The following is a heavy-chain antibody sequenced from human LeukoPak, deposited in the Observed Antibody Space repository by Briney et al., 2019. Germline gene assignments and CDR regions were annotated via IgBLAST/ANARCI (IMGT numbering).Heavy chain of an antibody. CDR3: ARGGSGSLGSFDY. J-gene: IGHJ4*02. CDR1: GGTFSSYA. V-gene: IGHV1-69*13. Sequence: EASVKVSCKASGGTFSSYAISWVRQAPGQGLEWMGGIIPIFGTANYAQKFQGRVTITADESTSTAYMELSSLRSEDTAVYYCARGGSGSLGSFDYWGQGTLVTVSS. D-gene: IGHD6-13*01. CDR2: IIPIFGTA.